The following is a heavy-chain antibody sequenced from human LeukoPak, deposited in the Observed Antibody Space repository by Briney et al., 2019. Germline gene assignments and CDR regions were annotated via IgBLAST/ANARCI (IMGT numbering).Heavy chain of an antibody. CDR1: GFTFSSYG. Sequence: PGRSLRLSCAASGFTFSSYGMHWVRQAPGKGLEWVAVIWYDGSNKFYADSVKGRFTISRDNSKNTLYLQMNSLRAADTAVYYCARGPTVTTDYWGQGTLVTVSS. CDR3: ARGPTVTTDY. V-gene: IGHV3-33*01. D-gene: IGHD4-17*01. J-gene: IGHJ4*02. CDR2: IWYDGSNK.